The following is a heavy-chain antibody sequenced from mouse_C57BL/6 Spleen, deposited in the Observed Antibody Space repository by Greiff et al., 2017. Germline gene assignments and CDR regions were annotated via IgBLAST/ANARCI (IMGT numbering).Heavy chain of an antibody. CDR3: ARGYYDPWFAY. Sequence: VQLQQSGPELVRPGASVKISCKAPGYTFTSHWMQWVRQRPGRGLEWIGRIDPNSGGTKYNEKFKSKATLTVDKPSSTAYMQLSSLTSEDSAVYYCARGYYDPWFAYWGQGTLVTVSA. CDR2: IDPNSGGT. V-gene: IGHV1-72*01. CDR1: GYTFTSHW. D-gene: IGHD2-4*01. J-gene: IGHJ3*01.